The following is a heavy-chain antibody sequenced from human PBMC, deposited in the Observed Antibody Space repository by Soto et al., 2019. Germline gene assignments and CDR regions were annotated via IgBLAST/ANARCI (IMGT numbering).Heavy chain of an antibody. D-gene: IGHD6-13*01. Sequence: GGSLRLSCAASGFTFSNYAVSWVRQAPGKGLEWVSTISGSGGSTYYADSVKGRFTISRDNSKNTLYLQMNSLRAEDTAVYYCAKDQGSSWYEIDYWGQGTLVTAPQ. CDR2: ISGSGGST. V-gene: IGHV3-23*01. CDR1: GFTFSNYA. J-gene: IGHJ4*02. CDR3: AKDQGSSWYEIDY.